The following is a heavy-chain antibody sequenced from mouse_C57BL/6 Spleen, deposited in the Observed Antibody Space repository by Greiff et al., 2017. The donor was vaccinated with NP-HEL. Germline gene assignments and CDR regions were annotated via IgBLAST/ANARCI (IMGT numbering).Heavy chain of an antibody. CDR3: ARRFYDSSFYLAY. D-gene: IGHD2-1*01. CDR1: GYTFNSYG. CDR2: IYPRDGDT. J-gene: IGHJ3*01. Sequence: QVQLQQSGAELVKPGASVKLSCKASGYTFNSYGMSWVKQRTGQGLEWIGQIYPRDGDTNYNEKFKGKATLTADKSASTAYMELRSLTSEDSAVYYGARRFYDSSFYLAYWGKGTLVTV. V-gene: IGHV1-81*01.